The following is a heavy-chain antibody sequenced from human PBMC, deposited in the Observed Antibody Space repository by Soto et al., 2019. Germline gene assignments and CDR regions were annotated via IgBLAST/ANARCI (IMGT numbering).Heavy chain of an antibody. CDR3: ARDRAGYSSRGGYYYYYMDV. V-gene: IGHV4-59*11. CDR2: GYYSGST. CDR1: GTSMSGHF. J-gene: IGHJ6*03. D-gene: IGHD6-13*01. Sequence: SETLSLTCTVSGTSMSGHFWSWMRQPPGKGLEWIGYGYYSGSTHYNPSLKSRVTISLDTSKNQFSLKLSSVTSADTAVYYCARDRAGYSSRGGYYYYYMDVWGKGTTVTVSS.